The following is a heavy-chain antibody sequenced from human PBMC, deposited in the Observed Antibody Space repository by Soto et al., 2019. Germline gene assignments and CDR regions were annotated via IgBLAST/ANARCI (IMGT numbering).Heavy chain of an antibody. CDR1: GFNFSSYA. CDR3: AKSIKEFWSGYTNYYGMDV. D-gene: IGHD3-3*01. CDR2: ISGSGGST. J-gene: IGHJ6*02. V-gene: IGHV3-23*01. Sequence: GSLRLSWAASGFNFSSYAMSWVRQAPGKGLEWVSAISGSGGSTYYADSVKGRFTISRDNSKNTLYLQMNSLRAEDTAVYYCAKSIKEFWSGYTNYYGMDVWGQGTTVTVSS.